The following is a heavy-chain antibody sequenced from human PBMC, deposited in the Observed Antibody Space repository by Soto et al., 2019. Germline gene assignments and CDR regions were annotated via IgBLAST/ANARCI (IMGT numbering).Heavy chain of an antibody. D-gene: IGHD1-26*01. CDR3: ARGVSAGVDY. CDR2: MQPSTGRT. CDR1: GYSFTSLD. J-gene: IGHJ4*02. Sequence: QVQLVPSGAEVREPGASVKVSCKASGYSFTSLDINWARQTAGQGLEWMGWMQPSTGRTGYAQKFQGRVTMTRDTSINTAYMELTTITSDDTAFYYCARGVSAGVDYWGQGTLVTVSS. V-gene: IGHV1-8*01.